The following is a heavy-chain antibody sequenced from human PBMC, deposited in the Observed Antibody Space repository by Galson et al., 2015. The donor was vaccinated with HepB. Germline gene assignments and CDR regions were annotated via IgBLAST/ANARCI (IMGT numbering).Heavy chain of an antibody. J-gene: IGHJ4*02. CDR3: ARESGYCTNGVCYTPTNYFDY. CDR1: GDSVSSNSAA. D-gene: IGHD2-8*01. CDR2: TYYRSKWYN. V-gene: IGHV6-1*01. Sequence: CAISGDSVSSNSAAWNWIRQSPSRGLEWLGRTYYRSKWYNDYAVSVKSRITINPDTSKNQFSLQLNSVTPEDTAVYYCARESGYCTNGVCYTPTNYFDYWGQGTLVTFSS.